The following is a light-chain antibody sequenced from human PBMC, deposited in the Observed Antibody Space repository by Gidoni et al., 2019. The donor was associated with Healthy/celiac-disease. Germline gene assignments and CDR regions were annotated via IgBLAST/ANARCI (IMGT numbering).Light chain of an antibody. V-gene: IGKV3-20*01. CDR3: QQYGSSPPWT. CDR2: GAS. J-gene: IGKJ1*01. CDR1: QSVSSSY. Sequence: EIVLTQSPGTLSLSPGARATLSCRASQSVSSSYLAWYQQKPGQAPRLLIYGASSRATGIPDRFSGSGSGTDFTLTISRLEPEDFAVYYCQQYGSSPPWTFGQXAKVEIK.